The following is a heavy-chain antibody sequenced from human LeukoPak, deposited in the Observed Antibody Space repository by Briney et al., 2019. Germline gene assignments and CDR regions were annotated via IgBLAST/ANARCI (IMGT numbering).Heavy chain of an antibody. CDR1: GYTFTSYG. V-gene: IGHV1-18*01. CDR3: ARQSIGYCSSTSCYPTYYFDY. D-gene: IGHD2-2*01. CDR2: ISAYNGNT. Sequence: ASVKVSCKASGYTFTSYGISWVRQAPGQGLEWMGWISAYNGNTNYAQKLQGRVTMTTDTSTSTACMELRSLRSDDTAVYYCARQSIGYCSSTSCYPTYYFDYWGQGTLVTVSS. J-gene: IGHJ4*02.